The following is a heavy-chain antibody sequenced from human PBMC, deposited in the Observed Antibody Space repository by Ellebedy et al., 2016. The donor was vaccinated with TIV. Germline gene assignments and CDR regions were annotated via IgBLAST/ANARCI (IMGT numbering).Heavy chain of an antibody. CDR3: ATFVTRVPVFDAFDV. CDR1: GASISSSASY. CDR2: IYYSGTT. Sequence: SETLSLTCTVSGASISSSASYWGWIRQPPGKGLEWVGSIYYSGTTYYNPSLKSRTTISVDTSKNQFSLTLAAVPAADTAVYYCATFVTRVPVFDAFDVWGQGTLLTVSS. D-gene: IGHD3-16*01. V-gene: IGHV4-39*01. J-gene: IGHJ3*01.